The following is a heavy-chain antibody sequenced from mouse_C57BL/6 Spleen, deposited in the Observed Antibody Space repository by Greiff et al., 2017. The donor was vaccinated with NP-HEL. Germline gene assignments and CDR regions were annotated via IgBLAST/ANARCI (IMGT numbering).Heavy chain of an antibody. V-gene: IGHV1-19*01. CDR3: ASRRDDYGGYAMDY. Sequence: VQLQQSGPVLVKPGASVKMSCKASGYTFTDYYMNWVKQSHGKSLEWIGVINPYNGGTSYNQKFKGKATLTVDKSSSTAYMELNSLTSEDSAVYYCASRRDDYGGYAMDYWGQGTSVTVSS. CDR1: GYTFTDYY. D-gene: IGHD2-4*01. J-gene: IGHJ4*01. CDR2: INPYNGGT.